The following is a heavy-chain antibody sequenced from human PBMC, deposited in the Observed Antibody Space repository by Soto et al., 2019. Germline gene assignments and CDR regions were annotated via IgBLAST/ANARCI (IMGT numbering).Heavy chain of an antibody. D-gene: IGHD1-26*01. CDR1: GGSISSSSYY. V-gene: IGHV4-39*01. Sequence: SETLSLTCTVSGGSISSSSYYGVWIRQPPGKGLEWVGSIYYSGSTYYNPSLKSRVTISVDTSKNQFSLKLSSVTAADTAAYYCARQERRKVGAKNFDYWGQGTLVTVSS. CDR3: ARQERRKVGAKNFDY. CDR2: IYYSGST. J-gene: IGHJ4*02.